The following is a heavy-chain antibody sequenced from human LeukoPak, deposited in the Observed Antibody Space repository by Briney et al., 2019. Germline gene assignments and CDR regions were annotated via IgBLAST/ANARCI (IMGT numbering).Heavy chain of an antibody. CDR1: GDSISNSEDH. V-gene: IGHV4-31*03. CDR3: ARRRGVDCSSTSCQKRTKKGRENNWFDP. D-gene: IGHD2-2*01. CDR2: TSNSGYP. J-gene: IGHJ5*02. Sequence: SETLSLTCTVSGDSISNSEDHWTWIRQHPGKGLEWIGYTSNSGYPDSNPALKSRLTISLDTSQNQVSLRLSSVTVADTAVYYCARRRGVDCSSTSCQKRTKKGRENNWFDPWGQGTLVTVSS.